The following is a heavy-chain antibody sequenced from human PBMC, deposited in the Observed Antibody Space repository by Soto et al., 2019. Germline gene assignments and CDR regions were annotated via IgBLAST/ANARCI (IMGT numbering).Heavy chain of an antibody. J-gene: IGHJ4*02. Sequence: QVQLQESGPGLGKPAQTLSLTRTVSGGSISSGGYSWSWIRDHPVKGLERIGYIDYSGSTYYTPSLQRRVTISVDTSKNQFSLKLSSVTAADTAVYYCARSGYSYGPNPLLYWGQGTLVTVSS. CDR2: IDYSGST. V-gene: IGHV4-31*03. CDR3: ARSGYSYGPNPLLY. D-gene: IGHD5-18*01. CDR1: GGSISSGGYS.